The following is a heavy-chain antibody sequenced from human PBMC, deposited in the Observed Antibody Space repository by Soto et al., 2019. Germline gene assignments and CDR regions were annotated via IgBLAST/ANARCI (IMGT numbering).Heavy chain of an antibody. D-gene: IGHD2-15*01. CDR2: IYWDDDK. CDR3: AYLPCSGGSCYWFSFSGMDV. CDR1: GFSLSTSGVG. Sequence: QITLKESGPTLVKPTQTLTLTCTFSGFSLSTSGVGVAWIRQPPGKALEWLALIYWDDDKRYRPSLESRLTSTKDTSKNQVVLTMTNMYSVDTATYSCAYLPCSGGSCYWFSFSGMDVWGQGTTVTVSS. J-gene: IGHJ6*02. V-gene: IGHV2-5*02.